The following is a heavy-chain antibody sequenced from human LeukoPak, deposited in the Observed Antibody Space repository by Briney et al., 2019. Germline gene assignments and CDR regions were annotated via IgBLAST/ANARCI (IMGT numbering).Heavy chain of an antibody. J-gene: IGHJ4*02. Sequence: GGSLRLSCAASGFTFSNYAMSWVRQAPGKGLKWVSAISGSDDYTYYADSVKGRFTISRDNGKNTLYLQMNSLRAEDTAVYYCARGSTYYDSSGQVPFDYWGQGTLVTVSS. CDR2: ISGSDDYT. D-gene: IGHD3-22*01. CDR1: GFTFSNYA. CDR3: ARGSTYYDSSGQVPFDY. V-gene: IGHV3-23*01.